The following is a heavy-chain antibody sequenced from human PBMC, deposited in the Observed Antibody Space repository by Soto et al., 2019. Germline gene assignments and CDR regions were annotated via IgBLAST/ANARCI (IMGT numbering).Heavy chain of an antibody. CDR2: ISADNGNT. CDR1: GYTFTSYG. V-gene: IGHV1-18*01. D-gene: IGHD1-1*01. J-gene: IGHJ4*02. Sequence: ASVKVSCKASGYTFTSYGISWVRQAPGQGLEWMVRISADNGNTIYAQKFQDRVTMTTDTSTSTAYMELRSLRDDDTAMYYCARTGDNNYYFDFWGQGTPVTVSS. CDR3: ARTGDNNYYFDF.